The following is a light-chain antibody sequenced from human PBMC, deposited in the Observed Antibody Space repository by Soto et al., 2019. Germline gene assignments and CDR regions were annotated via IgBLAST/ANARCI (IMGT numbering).Light chain of an antibody. CDR3: SLYRASSTTHYV. CDR1: SSDVGGYNY. Sequence: QSALTQPASLSGSPGQSITISCTGTSSDVGGYNYVSWYQQHPGKAPKIMIYDVSNRPSGVSNRFSGSKSCNTASLTISGLQAEDEADYYCSLYRASSTTHYVFGTGTKLTVL. V-gene: IGLV2-14*03. J-gene: IGLJ1*01. CDR2: DVS.